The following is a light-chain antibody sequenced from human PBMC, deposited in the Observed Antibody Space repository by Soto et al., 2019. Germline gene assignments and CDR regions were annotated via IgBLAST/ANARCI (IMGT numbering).Light chain of an antibody. V-gene: IGLV1-44*01. Sequence: QSVLTQPPSASGPPGQRVTISCSGRASNIGSNFVSWYQVVPGTAPKLLIYTNSHRPSGVPDRFSGSRSGTSAYLDISGLQSDDEADYFCATWDDNVKGPVFGGGTKVTVL. CDR2: TNS. J-gene: IGLJ2*01. CDR3: ATWDDNVKGPV. CDR1: ASNIGSNF.